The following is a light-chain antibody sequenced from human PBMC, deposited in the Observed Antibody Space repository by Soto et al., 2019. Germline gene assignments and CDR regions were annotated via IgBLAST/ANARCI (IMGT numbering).Light chain of an antibody. V-gene: IGKV1-17*01. Sequence: DIQMTQSPSSLSASVGDRVTITCRARQGIRNDLAWYQQKSGRAPNRLIYGASSLESGVPSRFIGSGTGTEFTLTISSLQPEDFATYYCFQSNTYPLTFGQGTTLDI. CDR3: FQSNTYPLT. CDR1: QGIRND. CDR2: GAS. J-gene: IGKJ2*01.